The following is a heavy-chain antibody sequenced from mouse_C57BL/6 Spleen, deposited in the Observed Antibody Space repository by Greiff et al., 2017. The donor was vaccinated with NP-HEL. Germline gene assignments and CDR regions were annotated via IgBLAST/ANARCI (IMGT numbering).Heavy chain of an antibody. CDR2: IYPGSGST. D-gene: IGHD1-1*01. J-gene: IGHJ2*01. CDR3: ARRGFLLRPHFDY. CDR1: GYTFTSYW. Sequence: QVQLQQPGAELVKPGASVKMSCKASGYTFTSYWITWVKQRPGQGLEWIGDIYPGSGSTNYNEKFKSKATLTVDTSSSTAHMQLSSLTSEDSAVYYCARRGFLLRPHFDYWGQGTTLTVSS. V-gene: IGHV1-55*01.